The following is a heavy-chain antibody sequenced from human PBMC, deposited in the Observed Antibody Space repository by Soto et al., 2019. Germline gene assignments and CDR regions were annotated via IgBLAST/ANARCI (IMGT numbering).Heavy chain of an antibody. D-gene: IGHD6-13*01. Sequence: QVQLQESGPGLIKPSGTLSLTCAVSGGSISSSDWWSWVRQPPGKGLEWIGDVYHSGSTNYNPSLKSRVIISLGKPKNQFSLRLSSVTAADTAMYYCARYSSSPHNYYYYAMDVWGQGTTVTVS. CDR3: ARYSSSPHNYYYYAMDV. J-gene: IGHJ6*02. CDR1: GGSISSSDW. CDR2: VYHSGST. V-gene: IGHV4-4*02.